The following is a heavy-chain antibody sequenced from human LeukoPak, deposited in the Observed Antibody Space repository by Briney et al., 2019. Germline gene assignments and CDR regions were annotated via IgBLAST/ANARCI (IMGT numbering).Heavy chain of an antibody. V-gene: IGHV4-30-2*01. J-gene: IGHJ4*02. D-gene: IGHD2-15*01. Sequence: PSETLSLTCTVSGGSISSGGYYWSWIRQPPGKGLEWIGYIYHSGRTYYNPSLKSRVTISVDRSKNQFSLKLSSVTAADTAVYYCARDPGYCSGGSCYPFDYWGQGTLVTVSS. CDR2: IYHSGRT. CDR3: ARDPGYCSGGSCYPFDY. CDR1: GGSISSGGYY.